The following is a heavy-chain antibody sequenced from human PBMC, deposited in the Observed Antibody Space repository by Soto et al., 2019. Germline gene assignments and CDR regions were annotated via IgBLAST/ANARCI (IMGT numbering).Heavy chain of an antibody. D-gene: IGHD3-3*01. J-gene: IGHJ6*02. CDR1: GYTFTSYA. CDR3: ARGNLDYDFWSGYYRNYYYYDMDV. Sequence: ASVKVSCKASGYTFTSYAMHWVRQAPGQRLEWMGWINAGNGNTKYSQKFQGRVTITRDTSASTAYMELSSLRSEDTAVYYCARGNLDYDFWSGYYRNYYYYDMDVWGQWTTVTVS. CDR2: INAGNGNT. V-gene: IGHV1-3*01.